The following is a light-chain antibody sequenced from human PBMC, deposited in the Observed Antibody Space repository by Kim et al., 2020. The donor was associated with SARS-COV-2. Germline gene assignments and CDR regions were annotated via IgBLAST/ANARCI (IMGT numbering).Light chain of an antibody. J-gene: IGKJ4*01. V-gene: IGKV3-20*01. CDR2: GAA. CDR3: QQYGSSPLT. Sequence: APGERATLACRASQTVISNYLAWYQQKPGQAPRLLIYGAASRATGIPDRFSGSGSGTDFTLTISSLEPEDFAVYNCQQYGSSPLTFGGGTKLEI. CDR1: QTVISNY.